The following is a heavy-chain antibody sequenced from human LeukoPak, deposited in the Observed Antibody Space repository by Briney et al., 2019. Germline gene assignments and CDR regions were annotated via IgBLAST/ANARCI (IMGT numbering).Heavy chain of an antibody. D-gene: IGHD1-26*01. J-gene: IGHJ4*02. CDR3: ARDPWGARSSLDY. V-gene: IGHV3-11*04. Sequence: KPGGSLRLSCAASGFTFSDYYMSWIRQAPGKGLEWVSYISSSGSSIYYADSVKGRFTISRDNAKKSLYLQMNSLRTEDTAMYYCARDPWGARSSLDYWDQGTLVTASS. CDR2: ISSSGSSI. CDR1: GFTFSDYY.